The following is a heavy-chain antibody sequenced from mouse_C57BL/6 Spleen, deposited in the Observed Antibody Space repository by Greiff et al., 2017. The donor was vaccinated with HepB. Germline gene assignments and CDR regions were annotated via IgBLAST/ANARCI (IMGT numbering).Heavy chain of an antibody. V-gene: IGHV5-6*01. CDR1: GFTFSSYG. Sequence: EVQRVESGGDLVKPGGSLKLSCAASGFTFSSYGMSWVRQTPDKRLEWVATISSGGSYTYYPDSVKGRFTISRDNAKNTLYLQMSSLKSEDTAMYYCARRVVTTWFAYWGQGTLVTVSA. D-gene: IGHD2-2*01. CDR3: ARRVVTTWFAY. CDR2: ISSGGSYT. J-gene: IGHJ3*01.